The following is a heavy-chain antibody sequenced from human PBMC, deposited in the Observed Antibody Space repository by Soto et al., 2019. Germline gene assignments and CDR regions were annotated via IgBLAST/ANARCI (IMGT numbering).Heavy chain of an antibody. CDR2: INHSGST. CDR1: GGSFSGYY. D-gene: IGHD3-10*01. Sequence: QVQLQQWGAGLLKPSETLSLTCAVYGGSFSGYYWSWIRQPPGKGLEWIGEINHSGSTNYNPSLKSRVTISVDTAKNQSSLKLSSVTAADTAVYYCAREQRIRITMVRGGGWFDPWGQGTLVTVSS. V-gene: IGHV4-34*01. CDR3: AREQRIRITMVRGGGWFDP. J-gene: IGHJ5*02.